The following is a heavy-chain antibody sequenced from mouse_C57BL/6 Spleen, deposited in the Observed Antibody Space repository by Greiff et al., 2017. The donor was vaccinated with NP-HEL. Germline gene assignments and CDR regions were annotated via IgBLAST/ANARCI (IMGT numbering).Heavy chain of an antibody. D-gene: IGHD1-1*01. CDR1: GFTFNTYA. CDR3: VRDEGLLYYYAMDY. V-gene: IGHV10-3*01. J-gene: IGHJ4*01. Sequence: EVMLVESGGGLVQPKGSLKLSCAASGFTFNTYAMHWVRQAPGKGLEWVARIRSKSSNYATYYADSVKDRFTISRDDSQSMLYLQMNNLKTEDTAMYYCVRDEGLLYYYAMDYWGQGTSVTVSS. CDR2: IRSKSSNYAT.